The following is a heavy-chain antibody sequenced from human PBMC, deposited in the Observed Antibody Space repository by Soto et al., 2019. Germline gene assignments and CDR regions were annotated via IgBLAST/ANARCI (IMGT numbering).Heavy chain of an antibody. Sequence: SVKVSCKVSGSRFSNYVISWVRQAPLHVLEWLGRIIPIFNSTNYAQSFQGRVTITADKSTSTASLELSSLRSDDTAVYYCAREGRGKKAGYNGLVSLGYWGQGTMVTVSS. CDR2: IIPIFNST. CDR3: AREGRGKKAGYNGLVSLGY. V-gene: IGHV1-69*06. CDR1: GSRFSNYV. D-gene: IGHD2-2*02. J-gene: IGHJ4*02.